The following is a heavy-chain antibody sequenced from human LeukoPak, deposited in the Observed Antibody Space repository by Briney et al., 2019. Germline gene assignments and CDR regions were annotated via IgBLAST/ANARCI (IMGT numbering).Heavy chain of an antibody. V-gene: IGHV4-34*01. J-gene: IGHJ4*02. D-gene: IGHD1-26*01. CDR2: INHSGST. Sequence: SETLSLTCAVYGGSFSGYYWSWIRQPPGKGLEWIGEINHSGSTNYNPSLKSRVTISVDTSKNQFSLKLSSVTAADTAVYYCARSGSSEGLYWGQGIPVTVSS. CDR1: GGSFSGYY. CDR3: ARSGSSEGLY.